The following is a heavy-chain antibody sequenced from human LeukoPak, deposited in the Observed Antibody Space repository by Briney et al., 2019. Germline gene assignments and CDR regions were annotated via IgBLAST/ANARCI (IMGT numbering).Heavy chain of an antibody. D-gene: IGHD3-9*01. CDR2: INHSGST. CDR1: GGSFSGYY. Sequence: SETLSLTCAVYGGSFSGYYWSWIRQPPGKGLEWIGEINHSGSTNYNPSLKSRVTISVDTSKNQFSLKLSSVTAAATAVYHCARAGILAGYYTKYYYYYGMDVWGQGTTVTVSS. J-gene: IGHJ6*02. CDR3: ARAGILAGYYTKYYYYYGMDV. V-gene: IGHV4-34*01.